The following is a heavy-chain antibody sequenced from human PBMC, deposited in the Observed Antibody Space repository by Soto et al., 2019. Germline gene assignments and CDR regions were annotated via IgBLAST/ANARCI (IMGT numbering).Heavy chain of an antibody. CDR1: GGTFSSYA. D-gene: IGHD4-4*01. CDR2: IIPIFGTA. Sequence: QVQLVQSGAEVKKPGSSVKVSCKASGGTFSSYAISWVRQAPGQGLEWMGGIIPIFGTANYAQKFQGRVTITADESTSTAYMELSSLRSEDTAMYYCRTVTPHHLGMDVWGQGTTVTVSS. J-gene: IGHJ6*02. CDR3: RTVTPHHLGMDV. V-gene: IGHV1-69*01.